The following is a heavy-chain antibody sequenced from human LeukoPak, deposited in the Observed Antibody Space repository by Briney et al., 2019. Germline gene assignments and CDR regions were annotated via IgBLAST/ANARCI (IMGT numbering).Heavy chain of an antibody. CDR3: ARQLDHYDNIYYFDY. Sequence: SETLSLTCTVSAYSISSAYYWGWIRQPPGKGLGWIGSIYHSGSTYYDPSLKSRVTISVDTSKNQFSLRLTSVTAADTAVYYCARQLDHYDNIYYFDYWGQGTLVTVSS. V-gene: IGHV4-38-2*02. CDR1: AYSISSAYY. D-gene: IGHD3-16*01. CDR2: IYHSGST. J-gene: IGHJ4*02.